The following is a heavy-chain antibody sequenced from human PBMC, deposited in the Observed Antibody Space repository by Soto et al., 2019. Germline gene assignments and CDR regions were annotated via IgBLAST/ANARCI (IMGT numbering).Heavy chain of an antibody. CDR2: INPILSMS. Sequence: QVQLVQSGAEVKRPGSSVKVSCKASGDTFAFHSINWVRQAPGLGLEWMGRINPILSMSNYAQRFPGRVTMTADKATSTAYMVLSSLRSEDTAIYYCATSYGSGYRAFDYWGQGALVTVSS. V-gene: IGHV1-69*02. CDR3: ATSYGSGYRAFDY. D-gene: IGHD3-10*01. J-gene: IGHJ4*02. CDR1: GDTFAFHS.